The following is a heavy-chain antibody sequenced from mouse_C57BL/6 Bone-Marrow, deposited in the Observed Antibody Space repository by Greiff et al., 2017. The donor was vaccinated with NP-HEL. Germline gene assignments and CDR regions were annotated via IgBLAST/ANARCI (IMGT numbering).Heavy chain of an antibody. CDR2: IDPSDSYT. Sequence: VKLQQPGAELVRPGTSVKLSCKASGYTFTSYWMHWVKQRPGQGLEWIGVIDPSDSYTNYNQKFKGKATLTVDTSSSTAYMQLSSLTSEDSAVYYCARGTGTMDYWGQGTSVTVSS. D-gene: IGHD4-1*01. J-gene: IGHJ4*01. CDR1: GYTFTSYW. CDR3: ARGTGTMDY. V-gene: IGHV1-59*01.